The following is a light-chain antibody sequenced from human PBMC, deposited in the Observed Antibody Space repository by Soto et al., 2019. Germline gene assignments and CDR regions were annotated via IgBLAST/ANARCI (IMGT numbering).Light chain of an antibody. V-gene: IGKV3D-15*01. CDR2: GAS. J-gene: IGKJ1*01. Sequence: EIVMTQSPATLSVSPGERATLSCRASQSVDSNLAWYQQKPGQAPRLLIFGASTRATGIPARFSGSGSGTEFTLTISSLQSEDFAVYYCQQYSKWPTFGQGTKVDIK. CDR3: QQYSKWPT. CDR1: QSVDSN.